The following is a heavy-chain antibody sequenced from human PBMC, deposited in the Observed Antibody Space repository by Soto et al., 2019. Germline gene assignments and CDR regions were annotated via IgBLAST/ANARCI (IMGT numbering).Heavy chain of an antibody. CDR1: ADTFNSYS. J-gene: IGHJ5*02. D-gene: IGHD4-17*01. Sequence: QVQLVQSGAEVKKPGSSVKVSCKASADTFNSYSLSWLRQAPGQRLEWMGGITPVFGTADYAQSFEDRLTITADDSTSTVYMELSSLRSVDTAVYYCARSLEGTTVTNWFDPCGQGALVTVSS. CDR3: ARSLEGTTVTNWFDP. CDR2: ITPVFGTA. V-gene: IGHV1-69*01.